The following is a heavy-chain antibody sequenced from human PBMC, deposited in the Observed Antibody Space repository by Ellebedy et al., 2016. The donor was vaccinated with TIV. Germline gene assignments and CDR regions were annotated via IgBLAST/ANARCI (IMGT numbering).Heavy chain of an antibody. CDR2: IFYSGST. CDR3: ARELSGPDHFDY. J-gene: IGHJ4*02. D-gene: IGHD6-19*01. CDR1: GGSISGNN. V-gene: IGHV4-59*01. Sequence: MPSETLSLTCTVSGGSISGNNWSWIRQTPGSGLAWIGHIFYSGSTKYNTSLKSRVTISVDRSKNQFSLKLNSVTAAETAMYYCARELSGPDHFDYWGQGTLVTVSS.